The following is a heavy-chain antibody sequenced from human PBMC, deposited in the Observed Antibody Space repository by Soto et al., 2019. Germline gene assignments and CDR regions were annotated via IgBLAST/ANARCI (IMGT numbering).Heavy chain of an antibody. CDR1: GFTFISYS. J-gene: IGHJ4*02. Sequence: PGGSLRLSCAASGFTFISYSMNWVRQAPGKGLEWVSFMSPDSAYIYYADSMKGRFTISRDNAKSSLYLQLDSLRAEDTAVYYCARGGTADPFDFWGQGALVTVSS. CDR3: ARGGTADPFDF. V-gene: IGHV3-21*01. CDR2: MSPDSAYI.